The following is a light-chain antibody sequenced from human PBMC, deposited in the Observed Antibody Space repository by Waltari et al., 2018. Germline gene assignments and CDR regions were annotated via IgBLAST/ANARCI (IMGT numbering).Light chain of an antibody. CDR3: QQYKYWPPLT. CDR2: DAS. J-gene: IGKJ4*01. V-gene: IGKV3-15*01. CDR1: QSVSSD. Sequence: EIVMTPSPVTLSVSLGERATLSCRASQSVSSDLAWYQQKPGQAPRLLIYDASTRAAGLAARFSASGSGTEFTLTISSLQSEDFAVYYCQQYKYWPPLTFGGGTKVEIK.